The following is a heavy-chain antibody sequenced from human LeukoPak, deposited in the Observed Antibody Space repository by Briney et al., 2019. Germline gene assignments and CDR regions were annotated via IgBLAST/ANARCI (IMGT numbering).Heavy chain of an antibody. V-gene: IGHV1-2*02. CDR1: GYTFTGYY. Sequence: ASVKVSCKASGYTFTGYYMHWVRQAPGQGLEWMGWINPNSGGTNYAQKFQGRVTMTRDTSISTAYMELSRLRSEDTAVYYCARGLGVRGGENDYWGQGTLVTVSS. J-gene: IGHJ4*02. CDR3: ARGLGVRGGENDY. D-gene: IGHD3-10*01. CDR2: INPNSGGT.